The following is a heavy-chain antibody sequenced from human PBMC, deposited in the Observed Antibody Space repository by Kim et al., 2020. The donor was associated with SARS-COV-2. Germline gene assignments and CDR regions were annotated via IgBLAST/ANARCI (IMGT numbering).Heavy chain of an antibody. J-gene: IGHJ4*02. Sequence: GGSLRLSCAASGFTFSSYGMHWVRQAPGKGLEWVAVIWYDGSNKYYADSVKGRFTISRDNSKNTLYLQMNSLRAEDTAVYYCVVGFGELNYWGQGTLVTVSS. V-gene: IGHV3-33*01. CDR3: VVGFGELNY. D-gene: IGHD3-10*01. CDR2: IWYDGSNK. CDR1: GFTFSSYG.